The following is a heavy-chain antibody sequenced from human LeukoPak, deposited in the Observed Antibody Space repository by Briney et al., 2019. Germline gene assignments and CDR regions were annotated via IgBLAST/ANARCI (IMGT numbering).Heavy chain of an antibody. J-gene: IGHJ4*02. CDR1: GGSISSYY. D-gene: IGHD6-13*01. CDR2: INHGGST. Sequence: SETLSLTCTVSGGSISSYYWSWIRQPPGKGLEWIGEINHGGSTNYNPSLKSRVTISVDTSKNQFSLKLSSVTAADTAVYYCARSQNYQGSSSFDYWGQGTLVTVSS. V-gene: IGHV4-34*01. CDR3: ARSQNYQGSSSFDY.